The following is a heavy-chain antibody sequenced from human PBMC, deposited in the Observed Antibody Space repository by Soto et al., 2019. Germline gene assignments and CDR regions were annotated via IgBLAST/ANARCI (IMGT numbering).Heavy chain of an antibody. Sequence: SGPTLVNPTQTLTLTCTFSGFSLRTTEVGVGWIRQPPRKALEWLAVIYGDDDKHYSPSLKSRLTITKDTSKNQVVLTMTNMDPVDTATFYCIHRRRNYGVDVWGQGTTVTAP. CDR3: IHRRRNYGVDV. J-gene: IGHJ6*02. CDR2: IYGDDDK. D-gene: IGHD2-8*01. V-gene: IGHV2-5*02. CDR1: GFSLRTTEVG.